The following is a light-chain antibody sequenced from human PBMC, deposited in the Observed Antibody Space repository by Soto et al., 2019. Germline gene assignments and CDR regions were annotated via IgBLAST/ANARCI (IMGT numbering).Light chain of an antibody. CDR3: QQYGSSPVT. V-gene: IGKV3-20*01. J-gene: IGKJ1*01. CDR2: GAS. CDR1: QSVSSSC. Sequence: EIVLTQSPGTLSLSPGERATLSCRASQSVSSSCLAWYQQKPGQAPRLLIYGASSRATGIPDRFSGSGSGTDFTLTISRLEPEDFAVYYCQQYGSSPVTFGQGTKV.